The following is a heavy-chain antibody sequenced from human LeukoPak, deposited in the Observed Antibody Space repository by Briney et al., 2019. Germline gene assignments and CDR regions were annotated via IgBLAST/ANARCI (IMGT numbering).Heavy chain of an antibody. CDR2: IYDSGST. CDR3: ATPKRTYYYGSGSYPHFDY. Sequence: SETLSLTCTVSGGSIRSSYYYWGWIRQPPGKGLEWIGSIYDSGSTYYNPSLKSRVTISVDTSKNQFSLKLSSVTAADTAVYYCATPKRTYYYGSGSYPHFDYWGQGTLVTVSS. D-gene: IGHD3-10*01. V-gene: IGHV4-39*01. CDR1: GGSIRSSYYY. J-gene: IGHJ4*02.